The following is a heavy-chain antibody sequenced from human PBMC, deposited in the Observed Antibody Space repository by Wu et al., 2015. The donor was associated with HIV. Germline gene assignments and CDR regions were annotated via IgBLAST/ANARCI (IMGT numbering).Heavy chain of an antibody. V-gene: IGHV1-69*12. D-gene: IGHD6-13*01. Sequence: QVQLVQSGAEVKKPGSSVKVSCKASGGTFNSYAISWVRQAPGQGPEWMGEIIPIFGTVNYAQKLQGRVTITADGSTTTAYMELRNLRSEDTAVYFCTRSSFAGSSDTWYSFDKWGQGTLVTVSS. CDR2: IIPIFGTV. CDR1: GGTFNSYA. J-gene: IGHJ4*02. CDR3: TRSSFAGSSDTWYSFDK.